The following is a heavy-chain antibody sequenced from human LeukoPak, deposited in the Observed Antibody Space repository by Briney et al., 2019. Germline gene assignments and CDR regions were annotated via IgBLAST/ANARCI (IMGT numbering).Heavy chain of an antibody. CDR2: INHSGST. CDR3: AKGRGSSLWERLTWFDP. Sequence: SETLSLTCAVYGGSFSGYYWSWIRQPPGKGLEWIGEINHSGSTNYNPSLKSRVTISVDTSKNQFSLKLSSVTAADTAVYYCAKGRGSSLWERLTWFDPWGQGTLVTVSS. V-gene: IGHV4-34*01. D-gene: IGHD1-26*01. CDR1: GGSFSGYY. J-gene: IGHJ5*02.